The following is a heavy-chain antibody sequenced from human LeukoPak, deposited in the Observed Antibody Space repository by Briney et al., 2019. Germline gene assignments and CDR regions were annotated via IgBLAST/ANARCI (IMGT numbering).Heavy chain of an antibody. Sequence: PGGSLRLSCAASGFTFSSYSMNWVRQAPGKGLEWVSSISSSSSTIYYADSVKGRFTISRDNAKNSLYLQMNSLRAEDTAVYYCARTPPAAGSWYFDYWGQGTLVTVSS. V-gene: IGHV3-48*04. J-gene: IGHJ4*02. CDR2: ISSSSSTI. D-gene: IGHD6-13*01. CDR1: GFTFSSYS. CDR3: ARTPPAAGSWYFDY.